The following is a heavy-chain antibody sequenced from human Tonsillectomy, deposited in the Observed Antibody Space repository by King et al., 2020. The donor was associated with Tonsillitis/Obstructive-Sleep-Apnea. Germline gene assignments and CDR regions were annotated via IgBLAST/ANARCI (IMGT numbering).Heavy chain of an antibody. Sequence: QLQESGPGLVKPSETLSLTCTVSGGSISSYYWSWIRQPPGKGLEWIGYIYYSGSTNYNPSLKSRVTISVDTSKNQFSLKLSSVTAADTAVYYCAGGCSGGSCYGGSAFDIWGQGTMVTVSS. V-gene: IGHV4-59*01. CDR1: GGSISSYY. D-gene: IGHD2-15*01. J-gene: IGHJ3*02. CDR3: AGGCSGGSCYGGSAFDI. CDR2: IYYSGST.